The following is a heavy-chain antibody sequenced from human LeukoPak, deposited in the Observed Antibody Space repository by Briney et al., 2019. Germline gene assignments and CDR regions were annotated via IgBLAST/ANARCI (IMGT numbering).Heavy chain of an antibody. V-gene: IGHV4-39*01. CDR3: ARQRNYVSGAEYFEH. Sequence: SETLSLTCAVSGGSIGSGSYYWGWIRQPPGKGLEWIGSIYYSGSTYYNPSLKSRVTISADTSKNQFSLKLTSVTAADTAVYYCARQRNYVSGAEYFEHWGQGTLVTVSS. D-gene: IGHD3-16*01. CDR2: IYYSGST. CDR1: GGSIGSGSYY. J-gene: IGHJ1*01.